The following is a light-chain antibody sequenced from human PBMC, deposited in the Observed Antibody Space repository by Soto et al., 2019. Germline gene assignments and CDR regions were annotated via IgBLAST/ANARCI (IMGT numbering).Light chain of an antibody. CDR2: AAS. CDR3: QQADSFPRT. V-gene: IGKV1-12*01. Sequence: DIQMTQSPSSVSASVGDRVTITCRASQGINIWLAWYQQKPGKAPKLLIYAASSLQSGLPSRFPGSGSATDFSLSISSLQAEDFVTFYCQQADSFPRTFGQGNKLEIQ. CDR1: QGINIW. J-gene: IGKJ2*02.